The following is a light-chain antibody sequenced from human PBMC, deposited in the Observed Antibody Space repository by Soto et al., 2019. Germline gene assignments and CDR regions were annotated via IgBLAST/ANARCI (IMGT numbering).Light chain of an antibody. CDR2: GAS. CDR3: QQYCSSPRT. Sequence: ESGVTQSPGTLSLSPGEIATLSCRASQSVSSSYLAWYQQKPGQAPRLLIYGASSRAAGIPDRFSGSGSGTDFTLTISSLEPDDGAVYYCQQYCSSPRTFGQGTKLEIK. J-gene: IGKJ2*01. CDR1: QSVSSSY. V-gene: IGKV3-20*01.